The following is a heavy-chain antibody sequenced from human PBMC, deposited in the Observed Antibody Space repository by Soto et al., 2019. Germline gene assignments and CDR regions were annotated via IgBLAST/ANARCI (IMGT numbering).Heavy chain of an antibody. CDR1: GLARSSKY. CDR2: IYGGGTT. D-gene: IGHD3-10*01. V-gene: IGHV3-53*01. CDR3: VQTTGWFGFSL. J-gene: IGHJ4*02. Sequence: GRPLMLDCGAGGLARSSKYMSFVRQAPGKGLEWVSVIYGGGTTYYADSVKGRFTISRDTSKNTLYLQMNSLRAEDTAVYYCVQTTGWFGFSLWGQGTLVTVSS.